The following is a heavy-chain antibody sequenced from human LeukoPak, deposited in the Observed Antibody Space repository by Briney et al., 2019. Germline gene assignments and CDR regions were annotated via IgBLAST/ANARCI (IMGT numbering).Heavy chain of an antibody. D-gene: IGHD5-18*01. J-gene: IGHJ4*02. CDR3: AKGDTGVIRRYYLDS. CDR2: TDTSGVIT. V-gene: IGHV3-23*05. CDR1: GFTFSSYW. Sequence: GGSLRLSCAASGFTFSSYWMSWVRQAPGKGLEWVSVTDTSGVITYYTDSVKGRFTISRDNSKNTLNLQMDSLRVEDTAVYYCAKGDTGVIRRYYLDSWGQGTLVTVSS.